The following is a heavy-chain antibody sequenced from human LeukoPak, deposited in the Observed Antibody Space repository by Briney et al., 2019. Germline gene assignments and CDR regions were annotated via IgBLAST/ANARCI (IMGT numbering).Heavy chain of an antibody. Sequence: ASVKVSCKASGYTFTSCYMHWVRQAPGQGLEWMGIINHSGGSTSYAQKFQGRVTMTRDTSTSTVYMELSSLRSEDTAVYYCARDADTAMVILSNYYYGMDVWGKGTTVTVSS. J-gene: IGHJ6*04. V-gene: IGHV1-46*01. D-gene: IGHD5-18*01. CDR2: INHSGGST. CDR3: ARDADTAMVILSNYYYGMDV. CDR1: GYTFTSCY.